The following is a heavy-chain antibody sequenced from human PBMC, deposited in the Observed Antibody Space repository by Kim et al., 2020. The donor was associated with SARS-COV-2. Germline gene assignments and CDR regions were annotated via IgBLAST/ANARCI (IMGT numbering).Heavy chain of an antibody. CDR3: AKAPSPYCTGSTCYPFDY. J-gene: IGHJ4*02. CDR2: ITGGGGGA. D-gene: IGHD2-15*01. V-gene: IGHV3-23*01. CDR1: GFSFSSFA. Sequence: GGSLRLSCAASGFSFSSFAMTWVRQAPGEGPEWVSLITGGGGGAFYADSVKGRFTISRDNSKNTLYLQMNSLRAEDTAVYYCAKAPSPYCTGSTCYPFDYWGQGTLVSVSS.